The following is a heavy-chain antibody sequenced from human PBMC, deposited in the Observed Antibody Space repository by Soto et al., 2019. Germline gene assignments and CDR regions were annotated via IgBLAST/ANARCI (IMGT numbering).Heavy chain of an antibody. Sequence: SETLSLTCIVSNDSISSYYWIWIRQSPGKGLEWIGYSFYSGGTSYNPSLESRVTISVDRSTNQFSLKLTSVTAADTAVYYCVRELSRGWFDPWGQGTLVTVSS. CDR1: NDSISSYY. V-gene: IGHV4-59*01. D-gene: IGHD3-16*01. CDR3: VRELSRGWFDP. J-gene: IGHJ5*02. CDR2: SFYSGGT.